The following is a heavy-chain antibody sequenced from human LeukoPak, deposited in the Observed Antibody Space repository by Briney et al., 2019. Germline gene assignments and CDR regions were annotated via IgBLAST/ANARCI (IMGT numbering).Heavy chain of an antibody. D-gene: IGHD3-9*01. CDR3: ASLYYDILTGYTY. J-gene: IGHJ4*02. CDR1: GGTFSSYA. CDR2: IIPILGIA. Sequence: GASVKVSYKASGGTFSSYAISWVRQAPGQGLEWMGRIIPILGIANYAQKFQGRVTITADKSTSTAYMELSSLRSEDTAVYYCASLYYDILTGYTYWGQGTLVTVSS. V-gene: IGHV1-69*04.